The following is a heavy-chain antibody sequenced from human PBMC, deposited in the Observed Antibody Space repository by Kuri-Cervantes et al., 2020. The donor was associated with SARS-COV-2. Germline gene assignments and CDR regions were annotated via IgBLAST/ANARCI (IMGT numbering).Heavy chain of an antibody. CDR1: GFTFSSYA. CDR2: ISTNGGST. V-gene: IGHV3-64*01. CDR3: VRVRSSGWYSPDYYYYYYMDV. D-gene: IGHD6-19*01. J-gene: IGHJ6*03. Sequence: GGSLRLSCAASGFTFSSYAMHWVRQAPGKGLEYVSAISTNGGSTYYANSVKGRFTISRDNFKNTLYLQMNSLRAEDTAVYYCVRVRSSGWYSPDYYYYYYMDVWGKGTTVTVSS.